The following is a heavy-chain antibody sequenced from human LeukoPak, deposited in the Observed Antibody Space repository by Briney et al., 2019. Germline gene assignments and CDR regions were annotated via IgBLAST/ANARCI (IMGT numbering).Heavy chain of an antibody. Sequence: SETLSLTCAVSGGSFNGYFWTWIRQPPGKGLEWIGEITNTGDTKYNPSLNNRVTIAVDTSKRQFSLRLTSVTAADTAVYYCARARPYWGPFDYWGQGTLVTVSS. CDR2: ITNTGDT. D-gene: IGHD2-8*02. J-gene: IGHJ4*02. V-gene: IGHV4-34*01. CDR3: ARARPYWGPFDY. CDR1: GGSFNGYF.